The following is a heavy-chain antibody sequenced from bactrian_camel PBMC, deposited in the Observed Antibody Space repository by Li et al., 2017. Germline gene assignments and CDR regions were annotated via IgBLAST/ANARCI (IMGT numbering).Heavy chain of an antibody. CDR1: GITSNSCG. CDR3: AAVYSTCDFWDHRATK. J-gene: IGHJ4*01. D-gene: IGHD3*01. CDR2: ISGDGST. Sequence: HVQLVESGGGSVQAGGSLRLSCTGPGITSNSCGIEWYRQAARNQRDWVSSISGDGSTSYADSVKGRFTISKDSSKGTVYLQMNNLKPDDTATYYCAAVYSTCDFWDHRATKWGQGTQVTVS. V-gene: IGHV3S53*01.